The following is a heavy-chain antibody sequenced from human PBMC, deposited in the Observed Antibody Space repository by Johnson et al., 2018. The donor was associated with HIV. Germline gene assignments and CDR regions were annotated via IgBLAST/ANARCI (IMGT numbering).Heavy chain of an antibody. J-gene: IGHJ3*02. CDR3: ARKVRFGAFDI. Sequence: VQLVESGGGVVQPGGSLRLSCAASGFTFSNAWMSWVRQAPGKGLEWVGRIKSKTDGGTTDYAAPVKGRFTISRDDSKNTLYLQMNSLRAEDTAVYYCARKVRFGAFDIWGQGTMVTVSS. CDR1: GFTFSNAW. V-gene: IGHV3-15*01. CDR2: IKSKTDGGTT. D-gene: IGHD3-10*01.